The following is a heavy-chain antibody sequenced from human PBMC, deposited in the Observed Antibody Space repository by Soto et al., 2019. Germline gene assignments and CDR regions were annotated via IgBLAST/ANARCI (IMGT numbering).Heavy chain of an antibody. CDR1: GGSISSGDDY. CDR2: IYYSGST. CDR3: ARDRGSLWGGLDY. J-gene: IGHJ4*02. Sequence: PSETHSLTCPFSGGSISSGDDYLSWIRQPPGKGLEWIGYIYYSGSTYYNPSLKSRVTISVDTSKNQFSLKLSSVTAADTAVYYCARDRGSLWGGLDYWGQGTLVTVSS. D-gene: IGHD7-27*01. V-gene: IGHV4-30-4*01.